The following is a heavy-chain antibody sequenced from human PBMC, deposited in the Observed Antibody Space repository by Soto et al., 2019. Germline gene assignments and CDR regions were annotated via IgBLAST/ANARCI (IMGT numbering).Heavy chain of an antibody. CDR3: AKDIEYCSGGSCYSFLGYFDY. J-gene: IGHJ4*02. V-gene: IGHV3-23*01. D-gene: IGHD2-15*01. Sequence: GGSLRLSCAASGFTFSSYAMSWVRQAPGKGLEWVSAISGSGGSTYYADSVKGRFTISRDNSKNTLYLQMNSLRAEDTAVYYCAKDIEYCSGGSCYSFLGYFDYWGQGTLVTVSS. CDR1: GFTFSSYA. CDR2: ISGSGGST.